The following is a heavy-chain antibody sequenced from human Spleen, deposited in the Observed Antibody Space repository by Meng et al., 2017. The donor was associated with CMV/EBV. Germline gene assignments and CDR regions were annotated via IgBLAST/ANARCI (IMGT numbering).Heavy chain of an antibody. D-gene: IGHD3-3*01. CDR2: ISGGTT. Sequence: FTFSSYSMNWVRQAPGKGLEWVSTISGGTTNYADSVKGRFTISRDNSKNTLYLQMNSLRAEDTAIYYCAKVQPFSKIRFLETSYFDYWGQGTLVTVSS. CDR3: AKVQPFSKIRFLETSYFDY. V-gene: IGHV3-23*01. J-gene: IGHJ4*02. CDR1: FTFSSYS.